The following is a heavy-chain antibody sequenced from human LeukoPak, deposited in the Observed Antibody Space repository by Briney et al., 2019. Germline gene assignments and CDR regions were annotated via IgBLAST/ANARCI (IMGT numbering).Heavy chain of an antibody. J-gene: IGHJ4*02. CDR1: GGSISSSSYY. CDR2: IYSSGST. D-gene: IGHD3-3*01. Sequence: SETLSLTCTVSGGSISSSSYYWGWIRQPPGKGLEWIGSIYSSGSTYYNPSLKSRFTISVDTSKNQFSLKLSSVTAADTAMYYCATNEWSGYYFEYWGQGTLVPVSS. CDR3: ATNEWSGYYFEY. V-gene: IGHV4-39*01.